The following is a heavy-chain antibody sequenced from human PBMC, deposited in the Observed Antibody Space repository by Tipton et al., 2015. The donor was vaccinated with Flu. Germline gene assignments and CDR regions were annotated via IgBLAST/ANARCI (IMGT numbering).Heavy chain of an antibody. J-gene: IGHJ5*02. Sequence: TLSLTCTVSGGSISSGDYYWSWIRQPPGKGLEWIGYIYYSGSTYYNPSLKSRVTISVDTSKNQFSLKLSSVTAADTAVYYCARLCLYGGIGTTGGLGFDPWGQGTLVTASS. CDR2: IYYSGST. CDR3: ARLCLYGGIGTTGGLGFDP. CDR1: GGSISSGDYY. V-gene: IGHV4-30-4*01. D-gene: IGHD1-1*01.